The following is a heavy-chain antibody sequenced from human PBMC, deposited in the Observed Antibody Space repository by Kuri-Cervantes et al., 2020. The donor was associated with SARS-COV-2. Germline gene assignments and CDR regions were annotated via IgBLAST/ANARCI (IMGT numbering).Heavy chain of an antibody. CDR3: ASQVDTAMAFDY. CDR1: GGSISSSSYY. Sequence: GSLRLSCTVSGGSISSSSYYWGWIRQPPGKGLEWIGSIYYSGSTYYNPSLKSRVTISVDTSKNQFSLKLSSVTAADTAVYYCASQVDTAMAFDYWGQGTLVTVFS. CDR2: IYYSGST. J-gene: IGHJ4*02. V-gene: IGHV4-39*01. D-gene: IGHD5-18*01.